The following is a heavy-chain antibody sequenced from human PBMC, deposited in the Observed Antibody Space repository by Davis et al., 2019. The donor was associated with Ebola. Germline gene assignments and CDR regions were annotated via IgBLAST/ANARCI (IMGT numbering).Heavy chain of an antibody. V-gene: IGHV3-33*01. CDR1: GFTFSSYG. CDR3: ARDPYGMDV. J-gene: IGHJ6*02. CDR2: IWYDGSNK. Sequence: GESLKISCAASGFTFSSYGMHWVRQAPGKGLEWVAVIWYDGSNKYYADSVKGRFTISRDNSKNTLYLQMNSLRAEDTAVFYCARDPYGMDVWGQGTTVTVSS.